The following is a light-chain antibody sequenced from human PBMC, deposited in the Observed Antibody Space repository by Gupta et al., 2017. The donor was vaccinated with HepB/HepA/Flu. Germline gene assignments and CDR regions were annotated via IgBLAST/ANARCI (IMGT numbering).Light chain of an antibody. CDR3: SSYTNSSTLYV. J-gene: IGLJ1*01. CDR1: SSDVGGYNY. CDR2: DVS. V-gene: IGLV2-14*03. Sequence: QSALTQPASVSASPGHSITISFTGTSSDVGGYNYVSWYQQHQGKAPKLMIYDVSNRPSGVAYRFSGSKSGNTASLTVSGLQAEDEADYYCSSYTNSSTLYVFGTGTKVTVL.